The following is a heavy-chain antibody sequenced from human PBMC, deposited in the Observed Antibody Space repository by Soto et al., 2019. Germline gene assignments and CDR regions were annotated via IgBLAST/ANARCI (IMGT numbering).Heavy chain of an antibody. D-gene: IGHD4-17*01. CDR3: ARGAATVTPGWFDP. Sequence: PSETLSLTCAVSGYSISSGYYWGWIRQPPGKGLEWIASIYHSGSTYYNPSLKSRATISVDTSKNQFSLKLSPVTAADTAVYYCARGAATVTPGWFDPWGQGTLVTVSS. CDR2: IYHSGST. V-gene: IGHV4-38-2*01. J-gene: IGHJ5*02. CDR1: GYSISSGYY.